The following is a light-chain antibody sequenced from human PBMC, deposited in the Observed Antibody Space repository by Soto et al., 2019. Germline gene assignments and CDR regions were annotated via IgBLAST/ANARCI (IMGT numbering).Light chain of an antibody. Sequence: EIVMPQSPATLSLSPGESATLSCRASQYVSVRFLAWYQQKPGQAPRLLIYGASDRATGIPDRFTGSGSGTDFTLTINRLEPEDFAVYFCQQYGSSPQTFGQGTKVDI. CDR3: QQYGSSPQT. J-gene: IGKJ1*01. V-gene: IGKV3-20*01. CDR2: GAS. CDR1: QYVSVRF.